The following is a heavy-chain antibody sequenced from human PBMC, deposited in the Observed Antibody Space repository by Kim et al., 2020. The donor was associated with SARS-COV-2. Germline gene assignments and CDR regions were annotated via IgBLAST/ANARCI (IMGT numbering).Heavy chain of an antibody. CDR1: GFTFSSYS. CDR2: ISSSSSYI. D-gene: IGHD6-13*01. Sequence: GGSLRLSCAASGFTFSSYSMNWVRQAPGKGLEWVSSISSSSSYIYYADSVKGRFTISRDNAKNSLYLQMNSLRAEDTAVYYCARDLQQLNVWYFDLWGRGTLVTVSS. V-gene: IGHV3-21*01. J-gene: IGHJ2*01. CDR3: ARDLQQLNVWYFDL.